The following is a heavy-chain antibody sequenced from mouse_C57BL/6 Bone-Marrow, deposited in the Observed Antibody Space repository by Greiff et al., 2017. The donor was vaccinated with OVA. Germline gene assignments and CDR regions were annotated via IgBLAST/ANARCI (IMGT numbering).Heavy chain of an antibody. Sequence: EVKLVESGPGLVKPSQSLSLTCSVTGYSITSGYYWNWLRQFPGNKLEWMGYISYDGSNNYNPSLKNRISITRDTSKNQFFLKLNSVTTEDTATYYCAYYYGSSYRFAYWGQGTLVTVSA. CDR2: ISYDGSN. D-gene: IGHD1-1*01. CDR1: GYSITSGYY. CDR3: AYYYGSSYRFAY. J-gene: IGHJ3*01. V-gene: IGHV3-6*01.